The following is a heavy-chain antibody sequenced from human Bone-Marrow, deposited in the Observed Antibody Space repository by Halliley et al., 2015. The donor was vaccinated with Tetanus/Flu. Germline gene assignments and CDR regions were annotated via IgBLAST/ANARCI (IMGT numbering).Heavy chain of an antibody. Sequence: WLAIVWYDGSKTYYADSVKGRFTISRDNSKNTVYLQMTRLRAEDTALYYCARDYGLSSSWYLDYWGQGTPVAVSS. V-gene: IGHV3-33*01. J-gene: IGHJ4*02. D-gene: IGHD6-13*01. CDR3: ARDYGLSSSWYLDY. CDR2: VWYDGSKT.